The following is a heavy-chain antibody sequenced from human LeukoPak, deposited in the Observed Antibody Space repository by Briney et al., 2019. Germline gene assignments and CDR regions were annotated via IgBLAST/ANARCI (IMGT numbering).Heavy chain of an antibody. Sequence: PGGSLRLSCAASGFTFSSYWMSWVRQAPGKGLEWVANIKQDGSEKYYVDSVKGRFTISRDNAKNSLYLQMNSLRAEDTAVYYCARDLNCSSTSCYYLDYWGQGTLVTVSS. CDR3: ARDLNCSSTSCYYLDY. V-gene: IGHV3-7*01. J-gene: IGHJ4*02. D-gene: IGHD2-2*01. CDR1: GFTFSSYW. CDR2: IKQDGSEK.